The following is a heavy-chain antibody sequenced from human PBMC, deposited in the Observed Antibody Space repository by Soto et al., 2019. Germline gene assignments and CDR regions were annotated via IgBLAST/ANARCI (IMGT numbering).Heavy chain of an antibody. CDR2: FSGSGGTI. V-gene: IGHV3-48*02. CDR1: GFPLSSYS. J-gene: IGHJ4*02. Sequence: EVQLVESGGGLVQPGGSLRLSCAASGFPLSSYSMHWVRQAPGKGRGGVSYFSGSGGTIYYADSVKGRFTISRDNAKNSLSVQMNSLRDEDTAVYFCARETGLRSSGWSYYFDFWGQGTLVTVSS. CDR3: ARETGLRSSGWSYYFDF. D-gene: IGHD6-19*01.